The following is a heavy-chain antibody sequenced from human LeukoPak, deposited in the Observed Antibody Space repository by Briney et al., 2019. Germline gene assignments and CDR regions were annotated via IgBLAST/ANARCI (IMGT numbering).Heavy chain of an antibody. J-gene: IGHJ5*02. D-gene: IGHD3-22*01. CDR3: ARDSHLTYYYDSSGYVGFDP. CDR1: GGSISSYY. CDR2: IYYSGST. Sequence: SETLSLTCTVSGGSISSYYWSWIRQPPGKGLEWIGYIYYSGSTNYNPSLKSRVTISVDTSKNQFSLKLSSVTAADTAVYYCARDSHLTYYYDSSGYVGFDPWGQGTLVTVSS. V-gene: IGHV4-59*01.